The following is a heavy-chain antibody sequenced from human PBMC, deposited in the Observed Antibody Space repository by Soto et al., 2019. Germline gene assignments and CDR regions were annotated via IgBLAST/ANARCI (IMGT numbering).Heavy chain of an antibody. CDR2: INHSGST. Sequence: PSETLSLTCAVYGGSFSGYYWSWIRQPPGKGLEWIGEINHSGSTNYNPSLKSRVTISVDTSKNQFSLKLSSVTAADTAVYYCATRSSSWSPFDYWGQGTLVTVSS. J-gene: IGHJ4*02. V-gene: IGHV4-34*01. CDR1: GGSFSGYY. D-gene: IGHD6-13*01. CDR3: ATRSSSWSPFDY.